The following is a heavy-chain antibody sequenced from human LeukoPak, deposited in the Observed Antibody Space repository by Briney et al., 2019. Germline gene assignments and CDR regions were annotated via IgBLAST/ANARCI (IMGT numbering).Heavy chain of an antibody. D-gene: IGHD6-6*01. CDR3: ARYSNSGGDY. J-gene: IGHJ4*02. V-gene: IGHV1-2*02. CDR1: GGTFSSYA. Sequence: ASVKVSCKASGGTFSSYAISWVRQAPGQGLEWMGWINPNNGGTNQVQKFQGRVTMTRDTSINTAYMEVSSLRSDDTAVYYCARYSNSGGDYWGQGTLVTVSS. CDR2: INPNNGGT.